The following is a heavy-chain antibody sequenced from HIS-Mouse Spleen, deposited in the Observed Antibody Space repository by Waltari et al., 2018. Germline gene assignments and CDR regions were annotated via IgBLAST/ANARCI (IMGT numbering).Heavy chain of an antibody. D-gene: IGHD3-10*01. V-gene: IGHV4-38-2*02. CDR1: GYSISSGYY. J-gene: IGHJ3*02. CDR3: ARARVLLWFGESHDAFDI. Sequence: QVQLQESGPGLVKPSETLSLTCTVSGYSISSGYYRGWIRQPPGRGLEWIGSIYHRGSTYYNPSLKSRVTISVDTSKNQFSLKLSSVTAADTAVYYCARARVLLWFGESHDAFDIWGQGTMVTVSS. CDR2: IYHRGST.